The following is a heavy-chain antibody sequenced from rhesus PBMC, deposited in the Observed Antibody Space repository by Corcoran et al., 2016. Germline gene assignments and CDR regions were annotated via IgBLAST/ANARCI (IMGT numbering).Heavy chain of an antibody. CDR3: ATYGSSYYYFDY. D-gene: IGHD4-29*01. CDR1: GFTFSSSA. CDR2: IRSKSNNYER. V-gene: IGHV3-118*01. J-gene: IGHJ4*01. Sequence: EVQLVESGGGLVQPGGSLRLSCAASGFTFSSSAINLVRQASGKVLVWVGRIRSKSNNYERGDAASVKGRFTISRDESKNTAYLQMNSLKTEDTAVYYCATYGSSYYYFDYWGQGVLVTVSS.